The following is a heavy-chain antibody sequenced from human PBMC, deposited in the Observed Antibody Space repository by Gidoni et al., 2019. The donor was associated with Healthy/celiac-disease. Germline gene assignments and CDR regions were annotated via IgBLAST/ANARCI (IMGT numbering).Heavy chain of an antibody. Sequence: EVQLLESGGGLVQPGGSLRLSCAASGFTFSGYAMSWVRQAPGKVLEWFSAISGSGGSTYYADSVKGRFTISRDNSKNTLYLQMNSLRAEDTAVYYCAKQYNWNDVGSFDYWGQGTLVTVSS. CDR2: ISGSGGST. CDR3: AKQYNWNDVGSFDY. J-gene: IGHJ4*02. V-gene: IGHV3-23*01. D-gene: IGHD1-20*01. CDR1: GFTFSGYA.